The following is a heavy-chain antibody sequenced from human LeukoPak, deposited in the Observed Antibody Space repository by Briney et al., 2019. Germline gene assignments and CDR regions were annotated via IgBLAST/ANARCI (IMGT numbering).Heavy chain of an antibody. CDR1: GGSFSGYY. D-gene: IGHD3-10*01. Sequence: SETLSLTCAVYGGSFSGYYWSWIRQPPGKGLEWIGEINHSGSTNYNPSLKSRVTISVDTSKNQFSLKLSSVTAADTAVYYCARKGPRITMVRGVITRHAGYNWFDPWGQGTLVTVSS. CDR3: ARKGPRITMVRGVITRHAGYNWFDP. J-gene: IGHJ5*02. V-gene: IGHV4-34*01. CDR2: INHSGST.